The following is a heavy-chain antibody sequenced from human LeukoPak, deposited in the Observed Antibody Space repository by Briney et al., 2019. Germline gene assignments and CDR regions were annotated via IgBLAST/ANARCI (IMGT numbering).Heavy chain of an antibody. J-gene: IGHJ6*03. Sequence: SETLSLTCTVSGGSISSSSYYWGWIRQPPGKGLEWIGSIYYSGSTYYNPSLKSRVTISVDTSKNQFSLKLSSVTAADTAVYYCARAHSRGPTTRYYYYMDVWGKGTTVTVSS. CDR2: IYYSGST. D-gene: IGHD6-19*01. CDR1: GGSISSSSYY. V-gene: IGHV4-39*07. CDR3: ARAHSRGPTTRYYYYMDV.